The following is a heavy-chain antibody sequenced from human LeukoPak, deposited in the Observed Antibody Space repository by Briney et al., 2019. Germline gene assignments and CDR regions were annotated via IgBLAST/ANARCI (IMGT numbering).Heavy chain of an antibody. CDR3: ARGSGAVAGAFDY. V-gene: IGHV3-33*01. Sequence: AGGSLRLSCAASGFTFRSYGMHWVRQAPGKGLEWVAIVWYDGNNKYYADSVKGRFTVSRDNSKDTVSLQLNSLRAEDTAVYYCARGSGAVAGAFDYWGQGTLVTVPS. CDR2: VWYDGNNK. D-gene: IGHD6-13*01. CDR1: GFTFRSYG. J-gene: IGHJ4*02.